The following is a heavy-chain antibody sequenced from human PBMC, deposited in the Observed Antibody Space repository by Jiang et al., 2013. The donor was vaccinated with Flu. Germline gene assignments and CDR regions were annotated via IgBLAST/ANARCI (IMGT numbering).Heavy chain of an antibody. CDR2: INHSGST. D-gene: IGHD4-17*01. CDR1: GGSFSGYY. V-gene: IGHV4-34*01. CDR3: ARGIPYLATVTTYTPFDQ. J-gene: IGHJ4*02. Sequence: GLVKPSETLSLTCAVYGGSFSGYYWSWIRQTPGKGLEWIGEINHSGSTNYNPSLKSRVTISVDTSKNQFSLNLKSLIAADTAMYYCARGIPYLATVTTYTPFDQWGQGTLVTVSS.